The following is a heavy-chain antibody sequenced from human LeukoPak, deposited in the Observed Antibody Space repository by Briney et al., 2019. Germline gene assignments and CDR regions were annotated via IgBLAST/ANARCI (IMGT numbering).Heavy chain of an antibody. D-gene: IGHD3-10*01. V-gene: IGHV3-30*03. CDR1: GFTFSSYG. Sequence: PGRSLRLSCAASGFTFSSYGMHWVRQAPGKGLEWVAVISYDGSNKYYADSVKGRFTISRDNSKNTLYLQMNSLRAEDTAVYYCACLGGSGSYYWDYFDYWGQGTLVTVSS. CDR2: ISYDGSNK. CDR3: ACLGGSGSYYWDYFDY. J-gene: IGHJ4*02.